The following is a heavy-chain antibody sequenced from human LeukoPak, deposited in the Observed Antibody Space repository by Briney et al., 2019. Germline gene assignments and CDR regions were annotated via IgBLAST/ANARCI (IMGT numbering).Heavy chain of an antibody. V-gene: IGHV3-53*01. CDR2: IYPGGDI. CDR3: AKAPYDFWSGYFDY. Sequence: GGSLRLSCAASEVTVTSNYMSWVRQAPGKGLQWVSVIYPGGDIYYADSVKGRFIISRDNSKNTLSLQMNSLTADDTAVYYCAKAPYDFWSGYFDYWGQGTLVTVSS. D-gene: IGHD3-3*01. CDR1: EVTVTSNY. J-gene: IGHJ4*02.